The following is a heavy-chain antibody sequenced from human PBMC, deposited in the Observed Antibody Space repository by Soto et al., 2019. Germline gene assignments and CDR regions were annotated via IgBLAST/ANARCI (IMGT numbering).Heavy chain of an antibody. CDR2: ISHDRSNS. CDR1: KDIVSGYG. Sequence: QVQLEESGGGVVQPWGSLTLSCAGTKDIVSGYGSQWDHQPAGKGLERLAVISHDRSNSFYVDSVRGRFTISRATSNNTIYLLISIVTTVATGMYCCTGPTATNFRWDAFDVWGQGTIVIFSS. D-gene: IGHD1-1*01. V-gene: IGHV3-30*03. CDR3: TGPTATNFRWDAFDV. J-gene: IGHJ3*01.